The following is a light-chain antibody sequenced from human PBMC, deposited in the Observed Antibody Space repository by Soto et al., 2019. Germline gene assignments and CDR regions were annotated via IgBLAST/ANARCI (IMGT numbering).Light chain of an antibody. CDR3: QKYNSARIT. V-gene: IGKV1-27*01. Sequence: DIQMTQSPSSLSASVGDRVTITCRPSQGICNYLAWYQQKPGKVPKLLIYAASTLQSGVPSRFSGSGSGTDFTLTISSLQPEDVATYYCQKYNSARITFGQGTRLEIK. CDR2: AAS. J-gene: IGKJ5*01. CDR1: QGICNY.